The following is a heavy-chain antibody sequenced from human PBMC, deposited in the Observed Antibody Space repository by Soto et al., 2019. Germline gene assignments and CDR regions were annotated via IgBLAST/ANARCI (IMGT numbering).Heavy chain of an antibody. CDR1: GYTFNTYY. D-gene: IGHD5-18*01. CDR3: AKEGGNSYVQPGHYDY. J-gene: IGHJ4*02. CDR2: IHPSGGGT. V-gene: IGHV1-46*02. Sequence: ASVKVSCKPSGYTFNTYYLHWLRQAPGQALEWMGVIHPSGGGTTYAQKFLGRVTVTRDNSRNTLYLQMNSLRPEDTAVFYCAKEGGNSYVQPGHYDYWGQGTLVTVSS.